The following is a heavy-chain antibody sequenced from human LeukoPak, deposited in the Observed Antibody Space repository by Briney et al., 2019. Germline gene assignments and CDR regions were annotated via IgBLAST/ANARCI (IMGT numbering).Heavy chain of an antibody. CDR3: ARGYCGGDCYPPRAFDI. CDR2: MNPNSGNT. Sequence: GASVKVSGKAPGYTFTGYDINWVRQPTGQGLEWMGWMNPNSGNTGYAQKFQGRVTMTRNTSISTAYMELSSLRSEDTAVYYCARGYCGGDCYPPRAFDIWGQGTMVTVSS. D-gene: IGHD2-21*02. CDR1: GYTFTGYD. V-gene: IGHV1-8*01. J-gene: IGHJ3*02.